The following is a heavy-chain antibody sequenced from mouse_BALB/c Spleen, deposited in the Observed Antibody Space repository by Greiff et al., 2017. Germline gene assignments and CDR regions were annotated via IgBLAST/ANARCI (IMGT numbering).Heavy chain of an antibody. J-gene: IGHJ3*01. V-gene: IGHV5-17*02. Sequence: EVHLVESGGGLVQPGGSRKLSCAASGFTFSSFGMHWVRQAPEKGLEWVAYISSGSSTIYYADTVKGRFTISRDNPKNTLFLQMTSLRSEDTAMYYCARDGNYVWFAYWGQGTLVTVSA. D-gene: IGHD2-1*01. CDR1: GFTFSSFG. CDR3: ARDGNYVWFAY. CDR2: ISSGSSTI.